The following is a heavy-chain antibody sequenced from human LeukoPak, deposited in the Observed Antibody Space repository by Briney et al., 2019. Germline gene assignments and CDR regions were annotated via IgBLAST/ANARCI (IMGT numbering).Heavy chain of an antibody. D-gene: IGHD2-2*01. CDR1: GFTFSSYA. V-gene: IGHV3-23*01. CDR2: ISGSGGST. CDR3: ANLVVVVPAATDY. J-gene: IGHJ4*02. Sequence: GGSLRLSCAASGFTFSSYAMSWVRQAPGKGLEWVSAISGSGGSTYYADSVKGRFTISRDNSKNTLYLQMNSLRAEDTAVYYCANLVVVVPAATDYWGQGTLVAVSS.